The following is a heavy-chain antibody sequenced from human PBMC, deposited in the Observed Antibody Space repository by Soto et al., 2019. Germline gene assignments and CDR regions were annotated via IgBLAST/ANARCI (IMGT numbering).Heavy chain of an antibody. J-gene: IGHJ3*02. D-gene: IGHD2-2*01. Sequence: GESLKSSCKGSGYSFTSDWISWVRQMPGKGLEWMGRIDPSDSYTNYSPSFQGHVTISADKSISTAYLQWSSLKASDTAMYYCARRYCSSTSCYGRSDDAFDIWGQGTMVTVSS. CDR2: IDPSDSYT. CDR1: GYSFTSDW. V-gene: IGHV5-10-1*01. CDR3: ARRYCSSTSCYGRSDDAFDI.